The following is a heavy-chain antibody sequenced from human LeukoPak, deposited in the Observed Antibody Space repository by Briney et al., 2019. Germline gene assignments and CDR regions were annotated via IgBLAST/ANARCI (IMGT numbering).Heavy chain of an antibody. D-gene: IGHD3-10*01. Sequence: SETLSLTCTVSGGSISTFYWSWIRQRPGKGLEWIGYIYYSGTTNYNPSLKSRFTISVDMSKSQFSLTLSPVTAADTALYYCARLIYYGSGSYYYFDYWGQGTLVTVSS. V-gene: IGHV4-59*08. CDR3: ARLIYYGSGSYYYFDY. J-gene: IGHJ4*02. CDR1: GGSISTFY. CDR2: IYYSGTT.